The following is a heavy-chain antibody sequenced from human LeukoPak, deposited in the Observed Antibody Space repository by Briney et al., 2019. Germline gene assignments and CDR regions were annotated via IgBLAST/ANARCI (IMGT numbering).Heavy chain of an antibody. CDR3: ARDKPPGDAFDI. D-gene: IGHD1-14*01. Sequence: SETLSLTSTVSGGSISSYYWSWIRQPPGKGLEWIGYIYYSGSTNYNPSLKSRVTISVDTSKNQFSLKLSSVTAADTAVYYCARDKPPGDAFDIWGQGTMVTVSS. CDR1: GGSISSYY. J-gene: IGHJ3*02. V-gene: IGHV4-59*01. CDR2: IYYSGST.